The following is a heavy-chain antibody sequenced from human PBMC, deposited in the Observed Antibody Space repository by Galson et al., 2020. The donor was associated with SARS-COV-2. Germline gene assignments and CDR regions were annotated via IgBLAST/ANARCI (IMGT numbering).Heavy chain of an antibody. CDR3: ASYTFSGSYWEYYFDY. D-gene: IGHD1-26*01. V-gene: IGHV4-39*01. Sequence: ASETLSLTCTVSGGSISSSSYYWGWIRQPPGKGLEWIGNIYYSGSTYYNPSLKSRVTISVDTSKNQFSLKLSSVTAADTAVYYCASYTFSGSYWEYYFDYWGQGTLVTVSS. CDR1: GGSISSSSYY. J-gene: IGHJ4*02. CDR2: IYYSGST.